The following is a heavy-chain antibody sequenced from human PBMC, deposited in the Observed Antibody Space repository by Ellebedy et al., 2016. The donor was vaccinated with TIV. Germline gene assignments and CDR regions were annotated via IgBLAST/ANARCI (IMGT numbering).Heavy chain of an antibody. V-gene: IGHV1-18*01. CDR1: GYSFDSYA. Sequence: AASVKVSCKASGYSFDSYALTWVREAPGQRLEWMGWISTYNGKTNYAQNFQGRVTLTTDTSTSTAYMELRSLTSDDTAVYFCARVSAVTAHFDHWGQGSLVTVSS. J-gene: IGHJ4*02. CDR2: ISTYNGKT. CDR3: ARVSAVTAHFDH. D-gene: IGHD2-21*02.